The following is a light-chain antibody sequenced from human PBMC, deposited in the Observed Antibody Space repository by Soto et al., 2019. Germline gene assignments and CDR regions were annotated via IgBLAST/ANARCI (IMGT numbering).Light chain of an antibody. CDR1: QSVSSN. CDR3: QQYNNWLRGT. V-gene: IGKV3-15*01. J-gene: IGKJ1*01. CDR2: GAS. Sequence: EIVMTQSPATLSVSPGERATLSCRASQSVSSNLAWYQQKPGQAPRLLIYGASTRATDIPARFSGSGSGTEFTLTISSLQSEDFAVYYCQQYNNWLRGTFGQGTKVEIK.